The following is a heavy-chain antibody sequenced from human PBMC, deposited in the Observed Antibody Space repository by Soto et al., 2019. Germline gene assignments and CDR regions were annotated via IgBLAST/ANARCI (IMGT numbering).Heavy chain of an antibody. J-gene: IGHJ6*02. CDR3: ARDPVDLFGYMDV. V-gene: IGHV1-69*06. CDR1: GGTFGSYS. D-gene: IGHD6-25*01. CDR2: IIPLLRTV. Sequence: QEDLVQSGAEVKKPGSSVNVSCKASGGTFGSYSITWVRQAPGQRLEWMGEIIPLLRTVNYAQKFQGRVTITGHRSTSTVYMALSSLRSDDTAVYYCARDPVDLFGYMDVWGQGTTVTVSS.